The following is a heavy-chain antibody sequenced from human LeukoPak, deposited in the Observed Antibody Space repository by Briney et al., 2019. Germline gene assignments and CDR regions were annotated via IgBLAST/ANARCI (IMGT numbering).Heavy chain of an antibody. CDR1: GFTFSNAW. Sequence: GGSLRLSCAASGFTFSNAWMSWVRQAPGKGLEWVGRIKSKTDGGTTDYAAPVKGRFTISRDDSKNTLYLQMNSLKTEDTAVYYCTTGYYDSSGYYYGDAFDIWGQGTMVTVSS. CDR2: IKSKTDGGTT. D-gene: IGHD3-22*01. CDR3: TTGYYDSSGYYYGDAFDI. J-gene: IGHJ3*02. V-gene: IGHV3-15*01.